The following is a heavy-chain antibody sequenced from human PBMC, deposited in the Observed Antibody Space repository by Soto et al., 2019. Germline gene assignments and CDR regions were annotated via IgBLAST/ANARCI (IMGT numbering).Heavy chain of an antibody. J-gene: IGHJ6*02. V-gene: IGHV1-69*13. CDR1: GGTFSSYA. CDR3: ARDRGEYYYDSSGYLTPRDYYGMDV. D-gene: IGHD3-22*01. Sequence: SVKVSCKASGGTFSSYAISWVRQAPGQGLEWMGGIIPIFGTANYAQKFQGRVTITADESTNTAYMELSSLRSEDTAVYYCARDRGEYYYDSSGYLTPRDYYGMDVWGQGTTVTVSS. CDR2: IIPIFGTA.